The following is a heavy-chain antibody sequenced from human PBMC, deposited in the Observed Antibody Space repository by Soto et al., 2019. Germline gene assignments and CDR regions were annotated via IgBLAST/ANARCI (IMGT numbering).Heavy chain of an antibody. CDR2: ISSSSSYI. D-gene: IGHD2-15*01. CDR1: GFTFSSYS. Sequence: EVQLVESGGGLVKPGGSLRLSCAASGFTFSSYSMNWVRQAPGKGLEWVSSISSSSSYIYYADSVKGRFTISRDNAKNSLYLQMNRLRAEDTAVYYCAREFGVVVGNWGQGTLVTVSS. V-gene: IGHV3-21*01. CDR3: AREFGVVVGN. J-gene: IGHJ4*02.